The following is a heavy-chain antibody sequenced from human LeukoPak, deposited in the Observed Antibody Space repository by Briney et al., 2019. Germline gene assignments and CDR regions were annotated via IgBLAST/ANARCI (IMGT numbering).Heavy chain of an antibody. CDR1: GFTFSSYA. CDR2: ISYDGSNK. V-gene: IGHV3-30-3*01. Sequence: PGRSLRLSCAASGFTFSSYAMHWVRQAPGKGLEWVAVISYDGSNKYYADSVKGRFTISRDNSKNTLYLQMNSLRAEDTAVYYCAREGAEVAGTGPFDYWGQGTLVTVSS. CDR3: AREGAEVAGTGPFDY. D-gene: IGHD6-19*01. J-gene: IGHJ4*02.